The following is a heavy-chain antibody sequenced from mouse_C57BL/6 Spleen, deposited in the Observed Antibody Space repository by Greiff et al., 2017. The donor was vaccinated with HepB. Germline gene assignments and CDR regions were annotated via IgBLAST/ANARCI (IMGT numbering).Heavy chain of an antibody. CDR1: GYTFTSYT. J-gene: IGHJ2*01. CDR2: INPSSGYT. Sequence: VQLQQSGAELARPGASVKMSCKASGYTFTSYTMHWVKQRPGQGLEWIGYINPSSGYTKYNQKFKDKATLTADKSSSTAYMQLSSLPSGDSAVYYCAKLYYGSSSVYWGQGTTLTVSS. CDR3: AKLYYGSSSVY. V-gene: IGHV1-4*01. D-gene: IGHD1-1*01.